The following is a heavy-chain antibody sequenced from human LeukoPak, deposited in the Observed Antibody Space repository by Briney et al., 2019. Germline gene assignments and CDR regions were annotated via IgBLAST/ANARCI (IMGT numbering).Heavy chain of an antibody. Sequence: PGGSLRLSCAASGFTFSSYWMHWVRQAPGKGLVWVSRINSDGSSTSYADSVKGRFTISRDNAKNTLYLQMNSLRAEDTAVYYCARGPIKGGYSGYDLDYWGQGTLVTVSS. CDR3: ARGPIKGGYSGYDLDY. CDR2: INSDGSST. V-gene: IGHV3-74*01. J-gene: IGHJ4*02. D-gene: IGHD5-12*01. CDR1: GFTFSSYW.